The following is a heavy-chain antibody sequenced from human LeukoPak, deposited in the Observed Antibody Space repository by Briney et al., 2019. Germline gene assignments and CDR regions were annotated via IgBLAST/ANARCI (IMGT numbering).Heavy chain of an antibody. Sequence: SETLSLTCAVYGGSFSGYYWSWIRQPPGKGLEWIGEINHSGSTNYNPSLKSRVTISVDTSKNQFSLKLSSVTAADTAVYYCARDRGSQPFIDYWGQGTLVTVSS. J-gene: IGHJ4*02. CDR3: ARDRGSQPFIDY. CDR2: INHSGST. CDR1: GGSFSGYY. V-gene: IGHV4-34*01. D-gene: IGHD1-26*01.